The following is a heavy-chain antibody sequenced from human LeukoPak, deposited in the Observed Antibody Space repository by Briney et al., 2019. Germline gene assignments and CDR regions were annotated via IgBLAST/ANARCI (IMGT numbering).Heavy chain of an antibody. CDR2: IGAYNGNT. CDR3: ARVGWLEEEISTNDY. CDR1: GYTFTSYG. Sequence: HRASVKVSCKASGYTFTSYGISWVRQAPGQGLEWMGWIGAYNGNTNYAQKLQGRVTMTTDTSTSTAYMELRSLRSDDTAVYYCARVGWLEEEISTNDYWGQGTLVTVSS. D-gene: IGHD6-19*01. J-gene: IGHJ4*02. V-gene: IGHV1-18*01.